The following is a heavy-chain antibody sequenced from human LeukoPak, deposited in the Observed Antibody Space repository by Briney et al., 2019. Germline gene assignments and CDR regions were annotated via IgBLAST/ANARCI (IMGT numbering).Heavy chain of an antibody. CDR3: ARAFALGGAMVTSYWFDP. CDR2: INPNTGVT. Sequence: ASVKVSCKTSGYTFTGYYIHWVRQAPGQGLEWMGWINPNTGVTNYAQEFQGRVTMTRDTSISTAYMELSRLRSDDTAVYYCARAFALGGAMVTSYWFDPWGQGTLVTVSS. CDR1: GYTFTGYY. V-gene: IGHV1-2*02. D-gene: IGHD5-18*01. J-gene: IGHJ5*02.